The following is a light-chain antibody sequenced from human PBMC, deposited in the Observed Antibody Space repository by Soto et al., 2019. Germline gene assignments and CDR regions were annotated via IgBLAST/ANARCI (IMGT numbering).Light chain of an antibody. CDR3: HQYNSYTWT. CDR1: HDISNY. V-gene: IGKV1-5*01. J-gene: IGKJ1*01. CDR2: DTS. Sequence: DIQMTQSPSSLSASVGDRVTITCQATHDISNYLNWYQQKPGKAPKLLIYDTSRLESAVPSRFSASGSGTEFTLTISGLQPDDFATYYCHQYNSYTWTFGQGTKVDI.